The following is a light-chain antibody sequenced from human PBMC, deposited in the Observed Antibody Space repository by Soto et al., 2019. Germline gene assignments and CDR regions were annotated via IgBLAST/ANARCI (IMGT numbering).Light chain of an antibody. CDR2: KAS. V-gene: IGKV1-5*03. J-gene: IGKJ1*01. CDR3: QHYNSYSEA. CDR1: QTISSW. Sequence: DIQMTQSPSTLSGSVGDRVTITSRASQTISSWLAWYQQTKGKAPKLLIYKASTLKSGVPSRFRGSGSGTEFTLTISRLQPDDFETYYCQHYNSYSEAFGQGTKVDIK.